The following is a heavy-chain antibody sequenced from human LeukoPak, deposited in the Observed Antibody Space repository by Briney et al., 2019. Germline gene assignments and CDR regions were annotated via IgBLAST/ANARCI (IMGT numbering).Heavy chain of an antibody. Sequence: RGSLRLPCAASGFTFNVYGIHWVRQAPGKGLEWVAVIWNDGSNKYYADSVKGRFTISRDNSKDTLYLQMNSLRVEDTAVYYCARAVGPFDYWGQGTLVTVSS. V-gene: IGHV3-33*01. D-gene: IGHD3-16*01. CDR3: ARAVGPFDY. CDR2: IWNDGSNK. CDR1: GFTFNVYG. J-gene: IGHJ4*02.